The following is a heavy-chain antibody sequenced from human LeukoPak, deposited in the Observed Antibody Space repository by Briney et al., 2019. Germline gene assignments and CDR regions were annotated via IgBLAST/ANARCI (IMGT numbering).Heavy chain of an antibody. CDR3: ARAVEWGSGSYPADY. CDR1: GFTFDDYA. CDR2: ISYNGKSV. Sequence: PGGSLRLSCVASGFTFDDYAIHWVRQTPGRGLEWVSGISYNGKSVAYADSVRGRFTISRDNSKNSLYLQMNSLRDEDTAVYYCARAVEWGSGSYPADYWGQGTLVTVSS. D-gene: IGHD3-10*01. V-gene: IGHV3-9*01. J-gene: IGHJ4*02.